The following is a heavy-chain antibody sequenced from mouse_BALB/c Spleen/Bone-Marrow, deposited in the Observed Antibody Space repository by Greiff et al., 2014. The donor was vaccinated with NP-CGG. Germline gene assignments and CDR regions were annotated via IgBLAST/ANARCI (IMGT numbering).Heavy chain of an antibody. CDR3: ARHYRHSYYVDY. Sequence: VQLQQSGSVLVRPGASVKVSCKASGYTFTSSRIHWAKQRPGRGLEWIGEIYPNSGNTNYNEKFKGKATLTVDTSSNTAYVDLSSLTFEDSAFYYCARHYRHSYYVDYWGQGTTLTVSS. CDR1: GYTFTSSR. J-gene: IGHJ2*01. D-gene: IGHD2-14*01. V-gene: IGHV1S130*01. CDR2: IYPNSGNT.